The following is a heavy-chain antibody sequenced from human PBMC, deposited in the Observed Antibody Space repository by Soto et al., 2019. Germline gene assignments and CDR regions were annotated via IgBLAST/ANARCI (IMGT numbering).Heavy chain of an antibody. CDR2: IYYSGTT. CDR1: GGSIINYY. J-gene: IGHJ6*02. Sequence: SETLSLTCTVSGGSIINYYWSWIRQPPGKGLEWIGYIYYSGTTSYNPSLRSRVTISVDTSKNQFSLKLSSVTAADTAVYYCARHVPYCISTSHCTYGMDVWGQGTMVTVSS. V-gene: IGHV4-59*08. CDR3: ARHVPYCISTSHCTYGMDV. D-gene: IGHD2-2*01.